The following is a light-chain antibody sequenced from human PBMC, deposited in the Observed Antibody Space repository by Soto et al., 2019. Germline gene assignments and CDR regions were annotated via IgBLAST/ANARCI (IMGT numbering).Light chain of an antibody. CDR2: PAS. CDR1: QSVSSNY. J-gene: IGKJ4*01. Sequence: EIVLTQSSGTLSLSPGERVTLSCRASQSVSSNYLAWYQQKSGQAPRLLIYPASTRATGIPDRFSGSGSGTDFSLIISRLEPEDSAVYYCQQYAASPRTFGGGTKLEIK. V-gene: IGKV3-20*01. CDR3: QQYAASPRT.